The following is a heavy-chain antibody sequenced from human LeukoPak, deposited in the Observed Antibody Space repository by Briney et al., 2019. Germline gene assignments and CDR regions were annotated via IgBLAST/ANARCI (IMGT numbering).Heavy chain of an antibody. V-gene: IGHV3-48*01. Sequence: GGSLRLSCAASGFGFNSYVMSWVRQAPGKGLEWIAFIGTTSTIYYADSVKGRFTISRDNAKNSLFLQMNNLTVGDTALYYCARRGVDSYYYYMDVWGKGTTVIVSS. J-gene: IGHJ6*03. CDR3: ARRGVDSYYYYMDV. CDR1: GFGFNSYV. D-gene: IGHD2-8*01. CDR2: IGTTSTI.